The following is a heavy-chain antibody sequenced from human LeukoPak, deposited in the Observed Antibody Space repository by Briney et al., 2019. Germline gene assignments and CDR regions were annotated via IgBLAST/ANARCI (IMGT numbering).Heavy chain of an antibody. CDR3: ARDYVLGDAFDI. D-gene: IGHD3-16*01. CDR2: ISSSSSYI. J-gene: IGHJ3*02. V-gene: IGHV3-21*01. Sequence: PGGSLRLSCAASGFTFSSYIMNWVRQAPGKGLEWVSSISSSSSYIYYADSVKGRFTISRDNAKNSLYLQMNSLRAEDTAVYYCARDYVLGDAFDIWGQGTMVTVSS. CDR1: GFTFSSYI.